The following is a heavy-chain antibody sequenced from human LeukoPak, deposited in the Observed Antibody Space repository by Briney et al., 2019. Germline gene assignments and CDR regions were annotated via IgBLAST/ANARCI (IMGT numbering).Heavy chain of an antibody. CDR1: GGSISSGSYY. Sequence: SETLSPTCTVSGGSISSGSYYWSWIRQPAGKGLEWIGRIYTSGSTNYNPSLKSRVTISVDTSKNQFSLKLSSVTAADTAVYYCARGRLGFLYYYYYMDVWGKGTTVTVSS. V-gene: IGHV4-61*02. CDR3: ARGRLGFLYYYYYMDV. D-gene: IGHD3-16*01. J-gene: IGHJ6*03. CDR2: IYTSGST.